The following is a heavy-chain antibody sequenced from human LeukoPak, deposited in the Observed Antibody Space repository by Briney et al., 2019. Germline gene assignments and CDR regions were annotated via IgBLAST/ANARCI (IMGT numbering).Heavy chain of an antibody. CDR2: IYYSGST. J-gene: IGHJ5*02. CDR3: ARAPAAGTGRWFDP. D-gene: IGHD6-13*01. V-gene: IGHV4-61*05. Sequence: SETLSLTCISGGSISSSSYYWSWIRQPPGKGLEWIGYIYYSGSTDYNPSLKSRVTISVDKSKNQFSLKLSSVTAADTAVYYCARAPAAGTGRWFDPWGQGTLVTVSS. CDR1: GGSISSSSYY.